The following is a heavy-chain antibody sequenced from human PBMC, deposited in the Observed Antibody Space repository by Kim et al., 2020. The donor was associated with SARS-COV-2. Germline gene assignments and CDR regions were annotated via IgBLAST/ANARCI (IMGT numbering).Heavy chain of an antibody. D-gene: IGHD5-18*01. CDR2: INHSGST. Sequence: SETLSLTCAVYGGSFSGYYWSWIRQPPGKGLEWIGEINHSGSTNYNPSLKSRVTISVDTSKNQFSLKLSSVTAADTAVYYCARVRKWIQLARVNWFDPWGQGTLVTVSS. CDR1: GGSFSGYY. J-gene: IGHJ5*02. V-gene: IGHV4-34*01. CDR3: ARVRKWIQLARVNWFDP.